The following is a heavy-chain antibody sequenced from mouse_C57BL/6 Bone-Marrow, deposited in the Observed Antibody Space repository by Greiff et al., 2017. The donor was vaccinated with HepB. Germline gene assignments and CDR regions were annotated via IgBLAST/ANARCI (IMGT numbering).Heavy chain of an antibody. CDR1: GFTFSDYY. Sequence: EVNVVESGGGLVQPGGSLKLSCAASGFTFSDYYMYWVRQTPEKRLEWVAYISNGGGSTYYPDTVKGRFTISRDNAKNTLYLQMSRLKSEDTAMYYCARRLRAMDYWGQGTSVTVSA. CDR3: ARRLRAMDY. V-gene: IGHV5-12*01. J-gene: IGHJ4*01. CDR2: ISNGGGST.